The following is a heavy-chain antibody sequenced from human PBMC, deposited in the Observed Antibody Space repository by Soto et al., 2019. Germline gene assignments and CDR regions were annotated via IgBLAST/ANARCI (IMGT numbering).Heavy chain of an antibody. J-gene: IGHJ3*01. CDR1: GFSFSNYG. V-gene: IGHV3-30*18. D-gene: IGHD3-22*01. CDR2: ISHDGNSH. Sequence: RLSCEGSGFSFSNYGIHWVRQAPGKGLEWVAVISHDGNSHHLADSVRGRFTISRDNSKNTVFLHMTSLRREDSAVYHCVKAQERSAQYFAVVITAFDFWGQGTMVT. CDR3: VKAQERSAQYFAVVITAFDF.